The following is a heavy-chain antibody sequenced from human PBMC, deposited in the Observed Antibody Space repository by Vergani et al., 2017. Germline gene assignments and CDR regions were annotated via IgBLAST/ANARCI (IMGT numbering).Heavy chain of an antibody. CDR1: GGSISSGSYY. J-gene: IGHJ6*03. V-gene: IGHV4-61*02. CDR2: IYTSGST. Sequence: QVQLQESGPGLVKPSQTLSLTCTVSGGSISSGSYYWSWIRQPAGKGLEWIGRIYTSGSTNYNPSLKSRVTISVDTSKNQFSLKLSSVTAADTAVYYCARERFGELLSSDDYYYYMDVWGKGTTVTVSS. CDR3: ARERFGELLSSDDYYYYMDV. D-gene: IGHD3-10*01.